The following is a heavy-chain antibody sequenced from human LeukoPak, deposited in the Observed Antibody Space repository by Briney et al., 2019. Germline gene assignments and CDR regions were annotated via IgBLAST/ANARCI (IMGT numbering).Heavy chain of an antibody. J-gene: IGHJ5*02. CDR1: GFTVSTNF. D-gene: IGHD2-21*02. CDR3: APLRRGGDFDP. CDR2: IYSGGST. V-gene: IGHV3-66*01. Sequence: GGSLRLSCAASGFTVSTNFMSWVRQAPGKGLEWVSVIYSGGSTYYPDSMKGRFTISRDNSKNTLYLQMNSLRAEDTAVYYCAPLRRGGDFDPWGQGTLVTVSS.